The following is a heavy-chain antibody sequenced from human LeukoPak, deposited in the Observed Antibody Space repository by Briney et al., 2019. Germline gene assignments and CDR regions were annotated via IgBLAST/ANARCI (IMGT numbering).Heavy chain of an antibody. D-gene: IGHD3-10*01. Sequence: PGRSLRLSCAASGFTFSRHAMHWVRQAPGKGLEWVAVIRSDGSYKYYADSVKGRFTISRDNSKNTLYLQMISLRVEDTAVYYCARGPGSGSYLSYWGQGTLVTVSS. CDR1: GFTFSRHA. J-gene: IGHJ4*02. V-gene: IGHV3-33*01. CDR3: ARGPGSGSYLSY. CDR2: IRSDGSYK.